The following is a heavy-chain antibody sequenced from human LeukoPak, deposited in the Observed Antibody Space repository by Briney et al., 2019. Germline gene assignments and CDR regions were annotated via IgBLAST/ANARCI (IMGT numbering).Heavy chain of an antibody. Sequence: GGSLRLSCAASGFTFSSYSMNWVRQPTGKGLEWVSGIGTAGDTYYADSVKGRFTIPRENAKNSFYLQVNSLRAGDTAVYYCARGLWFGDISRAAFDIWGQGTMVVVSS. D-gene: IGHD3-10*01. V-gene: IGHV3-13*01. J-gene: IGHJ3*02. CDR3: ARGLWFGDISRAAFDI. CDR1: GFTFSSYS. CDR2: IGTAGDT.